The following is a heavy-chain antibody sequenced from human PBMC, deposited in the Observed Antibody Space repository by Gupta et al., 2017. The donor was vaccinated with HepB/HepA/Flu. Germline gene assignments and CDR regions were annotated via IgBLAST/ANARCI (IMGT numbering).Heavy chain of an antibody. Sequence: QVQLVESGGGVVQPGRSLRLSCAASGFTFRKFGMHWVRQAPGKGLEWVAVIWHDGGTKYYVDSVKGRFTISRDNSNNALFLEMSSLRVEDTATYYCARTGELSFERDYWGQGVLVTVSS. CDR3: ARTGELSFERDY. D-gene: IGHD3-16*02. V-gene: IGHV3-33*01. CDR1: GFTFRKFG. J-gene: IGHJ4*02. CDR2: IWHDGGTK.